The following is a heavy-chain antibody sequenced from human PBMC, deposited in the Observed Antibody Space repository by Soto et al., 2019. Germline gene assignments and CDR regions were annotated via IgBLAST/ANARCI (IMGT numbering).Heavy chain of an antibody. CDR3: ARVGGSYYGDY. J-gene: IGHJ4*02. CDR2: IYYSGST. V-gene: IGHV4-61*01. D-gene: IGHD1-26*01. Sequence: QVQLQESGPGLVKPSETLSLTCTVSGGSVSSGSYYWSWIRQPPGKGLEWIGYIYYSGSTNYNPSLKSRVTISVDTSKNQFSLKLSAVTAADTAVYYCARVGGSYYGDYWGQGTLVTVSS. CDR1: GGSVSSGSYY.